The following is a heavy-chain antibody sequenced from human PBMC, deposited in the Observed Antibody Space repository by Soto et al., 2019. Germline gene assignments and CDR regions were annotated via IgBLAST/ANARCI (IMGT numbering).Heavy chain of an antibody. Sequence: SETLSLTCAVYGGSFSGYYWSWIRQPPGKGLEWIGEINHGGSTNYNPSLKSRVTISVDTSKNQFSLKLSSVTAADTDVYYCARRRGDSYGPDYWGQGTLVNVSS. J-gene: IGHJ4*02. CDR1: GGSFSGYY. CDR3: ARRRGDSYGPDY. D-gene: IGHD5-18*01. V-gene: IGHV4-34*01. CDR2: INHGGST.